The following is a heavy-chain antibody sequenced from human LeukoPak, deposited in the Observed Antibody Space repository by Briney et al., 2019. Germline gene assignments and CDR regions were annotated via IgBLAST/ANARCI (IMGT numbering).Heavy chain of an antibody. D-gene: IGHD1-7*01. CDR1: GFSLSTRGVG. J-gene: IGHJ3*02. CDR2: IYWNDDK. V-gene: IGHV2-5*01. CDR3: AHRLYNVGWYNWNYGGAFDI. Sequence: SGPTLVKPTQTLTLTCTFSGFSLSTRGVGVGWIRQPPGKALEWLSLIYWNDDKRYSPSLKSRLTITKDTSKNQVVLTMTNMDPVDTATYYCAHRLYNVGWYNWNYGGAFDIWGQGTMVTVSS.